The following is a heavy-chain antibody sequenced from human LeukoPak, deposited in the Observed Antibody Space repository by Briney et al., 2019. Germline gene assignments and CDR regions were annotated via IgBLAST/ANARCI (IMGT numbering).Heavy chain of an antibody. CDR3: AREWQGGIAAAGTRIEGDY. CDR2: IKQDGSEK. CDR1: GFSVSGYW. D-gene: IGHD6-13*01. V-gene: IGHV3-7*01. J-gene: IGHJ4*02. Sequence: GGSLRLSCAVSGFSVSGYWMTWVRQAPGKGQELVANIKQDGSEKNYVDSVKGRFTISRDNAENSLFLQMNSLRVEDTAVYYCAREWQGGIAAAGTRIEGDYWGQGTLVAVSS.